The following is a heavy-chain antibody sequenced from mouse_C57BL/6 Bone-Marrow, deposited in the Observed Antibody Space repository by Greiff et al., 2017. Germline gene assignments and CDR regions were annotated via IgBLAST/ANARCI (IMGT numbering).Heavy chain of an antibody. Sequence: VQLQQSGAELARPGASVKLSCKASGYTFTSYGISWVKQRTGQGLEWIGEIYPRSGNTYYNEKFKGKAALTADKSSSTAYMELRSLTSEDSAVYFCARIYYGVLNYFDYWGQGTTLTVSS. CDR2: IYPRSGNT. CDR1: GYTFTSYG. V-gene: IGHV1-81*01. D-gene: IGHD2-1*01. J-gene: IGHJ2*01. CDR3: ARIYYGVLNYFDY.